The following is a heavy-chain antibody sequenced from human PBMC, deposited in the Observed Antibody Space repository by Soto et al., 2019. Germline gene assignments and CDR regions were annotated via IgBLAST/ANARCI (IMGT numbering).Heavy chain of an antibody. CDR1: GFSLTTSGVA. Sequence: QITLKESGPTLVRPTQTLTLTCTFSGFSLTTSGVAVDWIRQPPGNALEWLALVYWDDDKRYSPSLKSRLTITKDTSKNQVVLKMTNMDPVGTGKDYCAHRGASGDYDLWGQGILVTVAS. D-gene: IGHD4-17*01. J-gene: IGHJ4*02. CDR2: VYWDDDK. V-gene: IGHV2-5*02. CDR3: AHRGASGDYDL.